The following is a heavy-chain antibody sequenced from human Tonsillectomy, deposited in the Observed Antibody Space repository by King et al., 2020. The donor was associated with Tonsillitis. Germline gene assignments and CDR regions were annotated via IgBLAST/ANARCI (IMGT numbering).Heavy chain of an antibody. CDR2: ICSSGDT. D-gene: IGHD4-11*01. CDR3: ARGYSVHIRYLEA. V-gene: IGHV3-66*01. CDR1: GFSVSGTY. Sequence: VQLVESGGGLVQPGGSLRLSCPASGFSVSGTYMSWVRHAPGKRLEWVSGICSSGDTAYADPVRGRFTISTDNSKNTLYLQMNSLRVEDTAIYYCARGYSVHIRYLEAWGQGTLVTVSS. J-gene: IGHJ5*01.